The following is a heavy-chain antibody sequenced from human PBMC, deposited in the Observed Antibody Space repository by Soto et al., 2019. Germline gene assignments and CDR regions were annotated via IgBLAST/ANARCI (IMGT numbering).Heavy chain of an antibody. Sequence: PSETLSLTCTVSGGSISSGGYYWSWIRQHPGKGLEWIGYIYYSGRTYYNPSLHSRVSIAVDTTENQFSLKLTSVTAAGTSVYYCARGSFSSSSSWFDPWGRGTLVTVSS. CDR2: IYYSGRT. V-gene: IGHV4-31*03. D-gene: IGHD6-6*01. CDR3: ARGSFSSSSSWFDP. CDR1: GGSISSGGYY. J-gene: IGHJ5*02.